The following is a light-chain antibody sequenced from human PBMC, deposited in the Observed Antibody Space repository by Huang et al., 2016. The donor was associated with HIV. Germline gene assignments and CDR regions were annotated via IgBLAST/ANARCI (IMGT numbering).Light chain of an antibody. Sequence: IVLTQSPGTLYLSPGEIATLSCRARQNINRYLAWYQQNPGQAPRLLIYDASIRATGIPARFSGIGSGTYFTLTISSLKPEDFAIYYCQHRSSWPPQITFGQGTRLEIK. CDR3: QHRSSWPPQIT. J-gene: IGKJ5*01. CDR2: DAS. V-gene: IGKV3-11*01. CDR1: QNINRY.